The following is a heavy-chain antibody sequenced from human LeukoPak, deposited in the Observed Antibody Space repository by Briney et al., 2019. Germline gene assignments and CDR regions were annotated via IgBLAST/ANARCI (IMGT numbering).Heavy chain of an antibody. Sequence: GGSLRPSCTTSGFTFGEYGFNWVRQAPGKGLEWVGFIRSKVHDSTPQYAASVKGRFTISRDDSKDTAYLQMINLKTEDTAIYYCTRAGGFDNFLDYWGQGTPVTVSS. CDR1: GFTFGEYG. J-gene: IGHJ4*02. CDR2: IRSKVHDSTP. CDR3: TRAGGFDNFLDY. V-gene: IGHV3-49*04. D-gene: IGHD5-12*01.